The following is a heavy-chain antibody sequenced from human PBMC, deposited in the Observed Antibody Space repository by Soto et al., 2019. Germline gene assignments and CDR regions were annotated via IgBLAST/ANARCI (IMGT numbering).Heavy chain of an antibody. V-gene: IGHV4-39*01. CDR2: IYYSGST. CDR1: GGSISSSSYY. CDR3: ARTVAVAGAYWYFDL. J-gene: IGHJ2*01. Sequence: SETLSLTCTVSGGSISSSSYYWGWIRQPPGKGLEWIGSIYYSGSTYYNPSLKSRVTISVDTSKNQFSLKLSSVTAADTAVYYCARTVAVAGAYWYFDLWGRGTLVTVS. D-gene: IGHD6-19*01.